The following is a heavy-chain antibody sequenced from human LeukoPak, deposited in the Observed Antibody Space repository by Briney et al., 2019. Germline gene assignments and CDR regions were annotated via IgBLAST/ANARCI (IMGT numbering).Heavy chain of an antibody. Sequence: GESLKISCKGSGYSFTSYWIGWVRQMPGKGLEWMGIIYPGDSDTRYSPSFQGQVTISADKSISTAYLQWSSLKASDTAMYYCARHHSSSWYYSWFDPWGQGTLVTVSS. J-gene: IGHJ5*02. CDR3: ARHHSSSWYYSWFDP. D-gene: IGHD6-13*01. CDR2: IYPGDSDT. V-gene: IGHV5-51*01. CDR1: GYSFTSYW.